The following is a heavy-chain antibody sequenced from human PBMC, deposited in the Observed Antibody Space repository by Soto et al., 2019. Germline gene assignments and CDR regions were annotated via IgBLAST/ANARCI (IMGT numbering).Heavy chain of an antibody. Sequence: GGSLRLSCAASGFTFSNSWMHWVRQASGKGLEWVSRINTDGSCTSYADSVKGRFTISRDNAKNTLYLHINSLRAEDTAVYYCVQVLARDVGVPRFYFHSWGQGALVT. CDR2: INTDGSCT. D-gene: IGHD5-12*01. CDR3: VQVLARDVGVPRFYFHS. V-gene: IGHV3-74*01. J-gene: IGHJ4*02. CDR1: GFTFSNSW.